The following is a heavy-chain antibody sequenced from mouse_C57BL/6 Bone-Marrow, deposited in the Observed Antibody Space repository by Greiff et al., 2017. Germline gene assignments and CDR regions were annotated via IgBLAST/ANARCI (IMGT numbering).Heavy chain of an antibody. J-gene: IGHJ3*01. CDR2: IDPSDSYT. CDR1: GYTFTSYW. D-gene: IGHD4-1*01. Sequence: QVQLQQPGAELVMPGASVKLSCKASGYTFTSYWMHWVKQRPGQGLEWIGEIDPSDSYTNYNQKFKGKATLTVDKSSSTAYLQLSSLTSEASAVYSCVNEGGYWAWFAYWGTGTLVTVSA. CDR3: VNEGGYWAWFAY. V-gene: IGHV1-69*01.